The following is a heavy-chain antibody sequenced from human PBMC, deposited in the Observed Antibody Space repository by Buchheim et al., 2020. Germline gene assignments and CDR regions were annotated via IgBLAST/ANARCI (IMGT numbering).Heavy chain of an antibody. CDR2: ISGSGDVK. D-gene: IGHD3-16*02. J-gene: IGHJ2*01. V-gene: IGHV3-23*01. Sequence: EVQVLESGGGLVQPGGSLRLSCAASGFTFSSSAMSWVRQGPGKGLEWVSTISGSGDVKYYADSVRGRFTISRDNSRNTLYVQMNSLRAEDTAVYHCAKSLDSIDWYFDLWGRGTL. CDR1: GFTFSSSA. CDR3: AKSLDSIDWYFDL.